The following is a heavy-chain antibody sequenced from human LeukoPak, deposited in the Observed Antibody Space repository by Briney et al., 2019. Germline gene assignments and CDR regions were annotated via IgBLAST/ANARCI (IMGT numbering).Heavy chain of an antibody. Sequence: PGGSLRLSCAASGFTFSSYEMNWVRQAPGKGLEWVSYISSSGSTIYYADSVKGRFTISRDNAKNSLYLQMNSLRVEDTAIYYCGRDPAYGAIDYWGQGTLVTVSS. CDR1: GFTFSSYE. CDR2: ISSSGSTI. J-gene: IGHJ4*02. D-gene: IGHD4-17*01. CDR3: GRDPAYGAIDY. V-gene: IGHV3-48*03.